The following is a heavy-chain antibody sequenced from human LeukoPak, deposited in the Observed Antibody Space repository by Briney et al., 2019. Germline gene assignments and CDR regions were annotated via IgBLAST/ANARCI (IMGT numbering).Heavy chain of an antibody. Sequence: GGSLRLSCAASGFTVSSNYMSWVRQAPGKGLEWVPVIYSGGSTYYADSVKGRFTISRDNSKNTLYLQMNSLRAEDTAVYYCARASITMVRGVVNDYWGQGTLVTVSS. D-gene: IGHD3-10*01. J-gene: IGHJ4*02. V-gene: IGHV3-66*01. CDR3: ARASITMVRGVVNDY. CDR1: GFTVSSNY. CDR2: IYSGGST.